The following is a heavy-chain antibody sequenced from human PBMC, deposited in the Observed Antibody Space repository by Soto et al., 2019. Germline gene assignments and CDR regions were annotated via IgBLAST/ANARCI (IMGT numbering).Heavy chain of an antibody. D-gene: IGHD4-17*01. Sequence: QVQLVQSGAEVKKPGASVKVSCKASGYTFTSYGISWVRLAPGQGLEWMGWISDYNGNTNYAQKRQGRVTITTDTSPSRAYMELRSLRSDDTAVYYCARELHGDPYYWGQGTLVTVSS. V-gene: IGHV1-18*01. J-gene: IGHJ4*02. CDR3: ARELHGDPYY. CDR2: ISDYNGNT. CDR1: GYTFTSYG.